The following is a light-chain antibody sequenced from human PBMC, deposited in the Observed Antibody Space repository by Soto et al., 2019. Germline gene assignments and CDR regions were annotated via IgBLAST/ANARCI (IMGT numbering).Light chain of an antibody. CDR3: SSYTSSSTYV. CDR1: SSDVGGYNY. CDR2: EVS. V-gene: IGLV2-14*01. J-gene: IGLJ1*01. Sequence: QSVLTQPASVSGSPGQSITISCTGTSSDVGGYNYVSWYQQHPGKAPKLMIYEVSNRPSGVSNRFSGSKSGNTASLTISGLQAWDEADYYCSSYTSSSTYVLGTGTKVTV.